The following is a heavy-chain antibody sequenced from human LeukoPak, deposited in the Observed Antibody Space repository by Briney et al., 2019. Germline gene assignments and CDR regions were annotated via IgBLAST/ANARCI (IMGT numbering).Heavy chain of an antibody. CDR3: ARDVHGDYGSGWFDP. D-gene: IGHD4/OR15-4a*01. CDR1: GGTFNNSA. V-gene: IGHV1-69*05. Sequence: SVKVSCKTSGGTFNNSAISWVRQAPGQGLEWLGGIMPLFGRAGYAQKFQGRGTITKDEAKRTVYLELTSLTSDDTAVYYCARDVHGDYGSGWFDPWGQGTLVSVSS. CDR2: IMPLFGRA. J-gene: IGHJ5*02.